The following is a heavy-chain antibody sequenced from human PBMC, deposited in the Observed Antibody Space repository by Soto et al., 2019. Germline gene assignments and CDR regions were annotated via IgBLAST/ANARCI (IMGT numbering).Heavy chain of an antibody. CDR1: GGAVSSGSYY. CDR2: IYYSGST. J-gene: IGHJ4*02. Sequence: QVQLQESGPGLVKPSETLSLTCTVSGGAVSSGSYYWGWIRQPPGKGLEWIGYIYYSGSTNYNPSLKSRVNLSVETSKNPFSPKLSSVTAADAAVYYCARVRGGEYSKFDYRGQGTLVTVSS. D-gene: IGHD6-13*01. V-gene: IGHV4-61*01. CDR3: ARVRGGEYSKFDY.